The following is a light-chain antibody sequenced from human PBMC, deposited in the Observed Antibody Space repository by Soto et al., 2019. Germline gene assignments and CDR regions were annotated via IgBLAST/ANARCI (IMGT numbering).Light chain of an antibody. V-gene: IGLV2-14*01. Sequence: QSALTQPASVSGSPGQSITISCTGTSSDFGGYNYVSWYQHHPGKAPKLMIYEVSNRPSGVSNRFSGSKSGNTASLTISGLQAEDEADYYCSSYTSSSSLVYVFGTGTKLTVL. CDR3: SSYTSSSSLVYV. CDR2: EVS. J-gene: IGLJ1*01. CDR1: SSDFGGYNY.